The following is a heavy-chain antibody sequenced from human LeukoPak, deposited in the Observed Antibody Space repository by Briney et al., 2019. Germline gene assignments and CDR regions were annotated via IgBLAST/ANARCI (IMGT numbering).Heavy chain of an antibody. CDR1: GFTLDNTL. CDR2: ISSAI. CDR3: ARGRGVGYSFDI. J-gene: IGHJ3*02. V-gene: IGHV3-69-1*02. D-gene: IGHD3-10*01. Sequence: GGSLRLSCAVSGFTLDNTLMNWVRQAPGKGLEWVSSISSAIYYADSVKGRFTIFKDNAKKSLYLQINNLRVDDTAIYYCARGRGVGYSFDIWGQGTMVTVSS.